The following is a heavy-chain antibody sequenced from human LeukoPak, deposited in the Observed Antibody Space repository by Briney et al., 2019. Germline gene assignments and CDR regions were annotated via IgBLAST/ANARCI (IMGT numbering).Heavy chain of an antibody. J-gene: IGHJ5*02. CDR2: INPNSGGT. CDR1: GYTFTGYY. V-gene: IGHV1-2*02. D-gene: IGHD3-10*01. Sequence: ASVKVSCKASGYTFTGYYMHWVRQAPGQGLEWMRWINPNSGGTNYAQKFQGRVTMTRDTSISTAYMELSRLTSDDTAVYFCARGRFGEWDNWFDPWGQGTLVTVSS. CDR3: ARGRFGEWDNWFDP.